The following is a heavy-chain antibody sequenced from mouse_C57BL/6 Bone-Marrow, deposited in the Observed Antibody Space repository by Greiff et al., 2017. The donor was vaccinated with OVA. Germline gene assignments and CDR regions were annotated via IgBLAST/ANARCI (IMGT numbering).Heavy chain of an antibody. CDR1: GYTFTDYE. CDR3: TRGLYYGSSYEGLDY. V-gene: IGHV1-15*01. CDR2: IDPETGGT. D-gene: IGHD1-1*01. Sequence: QVQLKESGAELVRPGASVTLSCKASGYTFTDYEMHWVKQTPVHGLEWIGAIDPETGGTAYNQKFKGKAILTADKSSSTAYMEPRSLTSEDSAVYYCTRGLYYGSSYEGLDYWGQGTTLTVSS. J-gene: IGHJ2*01.